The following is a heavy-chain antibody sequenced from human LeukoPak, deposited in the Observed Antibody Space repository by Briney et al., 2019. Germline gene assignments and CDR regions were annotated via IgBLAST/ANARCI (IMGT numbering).Heavy chain of an antibody. CDR2: INPSGGST. Sequence: ASVKVSCKASGYTFTSYYMHWVRQAPGQGLEWMGIINPSGGSTSYAQKFQGRVTMTRDMSTSTVYMELSSLRSEDTAVYYCARDLYYDSSGYLGFVHRGSAFDIWGQGTMVTVSS. J-gene: IGHJ3*02. V-gene: IGHV1-46*01. CDR3: ARDLYYDSSGYLGFVHRGSAFDI. CDR1: GYTFTSYY. D-gene: IGHD3-22*01.